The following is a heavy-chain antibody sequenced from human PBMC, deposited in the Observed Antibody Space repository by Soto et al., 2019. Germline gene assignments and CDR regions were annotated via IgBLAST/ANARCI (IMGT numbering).Heavy chain of an antibody. Sequence: SETLSLTCTVSGGSISSAGYYWSWIRQHPGKGLEWIGYIYYSGSTYYNPSLKSRVTISVDTSKNQFSLKLSSVTAADTAVYYCARSAGWTDSSGYYPWGQGTLVTVSS. CDR1: GGSISSAGYY. CDR2: IYYSGST. V-gene: IGHV4-31*03. D-gene: IGHD3-22*01. J-gene: IGHJ5*02. CDR3: ARSAGWTDSSGYYP.